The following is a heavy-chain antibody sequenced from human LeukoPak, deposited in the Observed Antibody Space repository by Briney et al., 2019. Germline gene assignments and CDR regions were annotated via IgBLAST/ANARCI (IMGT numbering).Heavy chain of an antibody. D-gene: IGHD6-13*01. CDR1: GFTFSSYA. J-gene: IGHJ4*02. V-gene: IGHV3-30*04. CDR2: ISYDGSNK. Sequence: GGSLRLSCAASGFTFSSYAMHWVRQAPGKGLEWVAVISYDGSNKYYADSVKGRFTISRDNSKNTLHLQMNSLRAEDTAVYYCARDPGIAAADLSFDYWGQGTLVTVSS. CDR3: ARDPGIAAADLSFDY.